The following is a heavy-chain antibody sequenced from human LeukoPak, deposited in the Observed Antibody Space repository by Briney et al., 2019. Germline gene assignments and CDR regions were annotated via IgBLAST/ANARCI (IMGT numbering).Heavy chain of an antibody. Sequence: ASVNVSCKASGYTFTGYYMHWVRQAPGQGLEWMGWINPNSGGTNYAQKFQGRVTMTRDTSISTAYMELSRLRSDDTAVYYCARDQGGSYKRDAFDIWGQGTMVTVSS. CDR3: ARDQGGSYKRDAFDI. J-gene: IGHJ3*02. D-gene: IGHD1-26*01. CDR2: INPNSGGT. V-gene: IGHV1-2*02. CDR1: GYTFTGYY.